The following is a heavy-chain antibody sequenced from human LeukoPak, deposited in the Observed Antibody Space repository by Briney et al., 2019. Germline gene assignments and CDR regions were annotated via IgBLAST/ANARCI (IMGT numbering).Heavy chain of an antibody. CDR1: GYTFTGYY. CDR2: INPNSGGT. CDR3: ARVISGYVLSFDI. D-gene: IGHD5-12*01. Sequence: GASVKVSCKASGYTFTGYYMHWVRQAPGQGLAWMGWINPNSGGTNYAQKFQGRVTITRDMSISTAYMELSRLRSDDTAVYYCARVISGYVLSFDIWGQGTMVTVSS. J-gene: IGHJ3*02. V-gene: IGHV1-2*02.